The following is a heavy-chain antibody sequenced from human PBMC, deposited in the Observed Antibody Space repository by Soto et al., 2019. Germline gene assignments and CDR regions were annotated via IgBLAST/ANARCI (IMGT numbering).Heavy chain of an antibody. CDR2: INHSGST. D-gene: IGHD3-3*01. CDR3: ARGSAIFGVVITAGYFDY. V-gene: IGHV4-34*01. J-gene: IGHJ4*02. Sequence: SETLSLTCAVYGGSFSGYYWSWIRQPPGKGLEWIGEINHSGSTNYNPSLKSRVTISVDTSKNQFSLKLSSVTAADTAVYYCARGSAIFGVVITAGYFDYWAQGTLVTVSS. CDR1: GGSFSGYY.